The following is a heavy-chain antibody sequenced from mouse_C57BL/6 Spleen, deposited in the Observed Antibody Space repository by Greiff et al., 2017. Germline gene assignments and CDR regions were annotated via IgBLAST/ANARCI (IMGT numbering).Heavy chain of an antibody. V-gene: IGHV1-15*01. J-gene: IGHJ4*01. CDR1: GYTFTDYE. D-gene: IGHD2-3*01. Sequence: VKLVESGAELVRPGASVTLSCKASGYTFTDYEMHWVKQTPVHGLEWIGAIDPETGGTAYNQKFKGKAILTADKSSSTAYMELRSLTSEDSAVYYCTRRDGYYSYYAMDYWGQGTSVTVSS. CDR3: TRRDGYYSYYAMDY. CDR2: IDPETGGT.